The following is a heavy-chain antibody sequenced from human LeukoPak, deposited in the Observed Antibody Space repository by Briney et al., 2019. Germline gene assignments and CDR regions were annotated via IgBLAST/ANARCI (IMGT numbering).Heavy chain of an antibody. CDR2: ISSNGGST. Sequence: GGSLRLSCAASGFTFSSYAMHWVRQALGKGLEYVSAISSNGGSTYYANSVKGRFTISRDNSKNTLYLQMGSLRAEDMAVYYCARGVAAAGTTHFDYWGQGTLVTVSS. V-gene: IGHV3-64*01. CDR3: ARGVAAAGTTHFDY. J-gene: IGHJ4*02. CDR1: GFTFSSYA. D-gene: IGHD6-13*01.